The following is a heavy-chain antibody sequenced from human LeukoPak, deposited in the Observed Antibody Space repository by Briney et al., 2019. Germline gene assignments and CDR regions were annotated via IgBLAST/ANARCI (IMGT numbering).Heavy chain of an antibody. J-gene: IGHJ4*02. CDR1: GFTFSSYS. V-gene: IGHV3-21*04. CDR2: ISSSSSYI. D-gene: IGHD3-10*01. Sequence: GGSLRLSCAASGFTFSSYSMNWVRQAPGKGLEWVSSISSSSSYIYYADSVKGRFTISRDNAKNSLYLQMNSLRAEDTAVYYCAREGGIGDDYGSGSWYYWGQGTLVTVSS. CDR3: AREGGIGDDYGSGSWYY.